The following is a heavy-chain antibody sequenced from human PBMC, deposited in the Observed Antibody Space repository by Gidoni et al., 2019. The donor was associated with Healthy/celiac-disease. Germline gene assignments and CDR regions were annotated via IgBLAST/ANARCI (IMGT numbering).Heavy chain of an antibody. J-gene: IGHJ4*02. Sequence: EVQLVESGGDLVQPGRSLRLSCAASGFTFDGYAMHWVRPAPGKGLVWVSGMSRNSGNIGYADTVKGRFTSSRDNDKISLYLKMNSLRAEDTALYYCARDYYGSSGYDHWGQGTLVTVSS. V-gene: IGHV3-9*01. CDR1: GFTFDGYA. CDR2: MSRNSGNI. D-gene: IGHD3-22*01. CDR3: ARDYYGSSGYDH.